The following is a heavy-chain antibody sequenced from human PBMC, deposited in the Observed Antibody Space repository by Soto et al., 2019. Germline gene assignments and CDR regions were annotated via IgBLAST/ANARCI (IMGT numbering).Heavy chain of an antibody. CDR3: ARVSKDASDI. Sequence: PGWSLRLSCASSVFTVISNYMSWVRQAPGKGLEWVSVIYSGGSTYYADSVKGRFTISRDNSKNTLYLQMNSLRAEDTAVYYCARVSKDASDIWGQGTMVTVSS. V-gene: IGHV3-53*01. CDR2: IYSGGST. CDR1: VFTVISNY. J-gene: IGHJ3*02.